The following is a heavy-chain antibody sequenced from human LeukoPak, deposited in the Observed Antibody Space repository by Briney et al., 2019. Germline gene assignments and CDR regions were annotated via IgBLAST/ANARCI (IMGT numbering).Heavy chain of an antibody. CDR3: ARERPNTCYFDF. Sequence: ASVKVSCKASGYTFTSYYMHWVRQAPGQGPEYMGIINPSAGSTNYAQKFQGRITITRDTSTSTVYMELSSLVSEDTAVYYCARERPNTCYFDFWGQGTLVTVSS. CDR2: INPSAGST. CDR1: GYTFTSYY. D-gene: IGHD1/OR15-1a*01. V-gene: IGHV1-46*01. J-gene: IGHJ4*02.